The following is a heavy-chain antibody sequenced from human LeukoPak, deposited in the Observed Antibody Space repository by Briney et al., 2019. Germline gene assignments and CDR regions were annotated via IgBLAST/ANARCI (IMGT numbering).Heavy chain of an antibody. J-gene: IGHJ4*02. CDR3: ARDDRDSALDY. D-gene: IGHD2-21*02. Sequence: GGSLRLSCAASGFTFSSYGMHWVRQAPGKGLEWVAVIWYDGSNKYYADSVKGRFTISRDNSKNTLYLQMNSLRAEDTAVYYCARDDRDSALDYWGQGTLVTVSS. CDR2: IWYDGSNK. CDR1: GFTFSSYG. V-gene: IGHV3-33*01.